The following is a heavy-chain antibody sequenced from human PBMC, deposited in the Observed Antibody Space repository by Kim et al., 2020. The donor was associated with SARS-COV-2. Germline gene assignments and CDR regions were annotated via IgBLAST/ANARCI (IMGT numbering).Heavy chain of an antibody. D-gene: IGHD3-22*01. CDR1: GFTFEDVA. CDR3: VSECRKKRSSGL. J-gene: IGHJ4*02. CDR2: ISTDGGAT. Sequence: GGSLRLSCAASGFTFEDVAMHWVRQLPGKGLQWVALISTDGGATLSVDSLEGRCIITRGNTKNTLYLQMNSRPRNDNAFFYYVSECRKKRSSGLGVLGT. V-gene: IGHV3-43*02.